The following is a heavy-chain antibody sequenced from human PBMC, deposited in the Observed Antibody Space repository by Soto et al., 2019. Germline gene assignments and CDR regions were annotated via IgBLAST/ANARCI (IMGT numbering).Heavy chain of an antibody. V-gene: IGHV1-69*13. J-gene: IGHJ3*02. CDR3: AVEYFYDSSGAATGAFEI. Sequence: SAQFSCKASGGTFSSSAISWLRQAPLEGLEWMRGIIPIFGRANYEQTFQGRGPITAEESTRTAYMDRSSLRSEDTAVYYCAVEYFYDSSGAATGAFEIGGQGTMVTVSS. CDR2: IIPIFGRA. D-gene: IGHD3-22*01. CDR1: GGTFSSSA.